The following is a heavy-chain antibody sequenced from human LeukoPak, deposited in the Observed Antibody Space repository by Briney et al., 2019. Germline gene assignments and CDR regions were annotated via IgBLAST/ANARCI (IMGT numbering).Heavy chain of an antibody. CDR1: GFYFSSFS. CDR2: LKEDRTEE. Sequence: GGSLRLSCAASGFYFSSFSMSWVRQAPGKGLEWGANLKEDRTEEEYLDSVKGRFTIFRDNAKNSLDLQMNSLRAEDTAVYYCAKDVQGSSWYGGLDYWGQGTLVTVSS. D-gene: IGHD6-13*01. CDR3: AKDVQGSSWYGGLDY. J-gene: IGHJ4*02. V-gene: IGHV3-7*01.